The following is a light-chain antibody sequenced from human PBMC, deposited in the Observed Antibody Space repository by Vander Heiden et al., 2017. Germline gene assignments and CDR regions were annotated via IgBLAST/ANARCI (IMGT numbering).Light chain of an antibody. V-gene: IGKV2-28*01. J-gene: IGKJ2*01. CDR2: LGS. CDR1: QSLLHSNGYNY. Sequence: DMVMTQSPLSLPVTPGEPASISCRSSQSLLHSNGYNYLDWYLQKPEQSPQLLIYLGSNRASGVPDRFSGSGSGTDFTLKISRVEAEDVGVYYCMQALQTPRTFGQGTKLEIK. CDR3: MQALQTPRT.